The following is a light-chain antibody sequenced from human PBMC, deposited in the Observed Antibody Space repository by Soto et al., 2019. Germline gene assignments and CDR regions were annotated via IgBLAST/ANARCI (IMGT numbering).Light chain of an antibody. V-gene: IGLV1-47*01. CDR1: SSNIGSNY. CDR3: AVWEDSLSGVV. J-gene: IGLJ2*01. CDR2: RNN. Sequence: QSVLTQPPSASGTPGQRVTISCSGSSSNIGSNYVYWYQQLPGTAPKLLIYRNNQRPSGVPDRFSGSKSGTSASLAISGLRSEDEAEYYCAVWEDSLSGVVFSGATKLTVL.